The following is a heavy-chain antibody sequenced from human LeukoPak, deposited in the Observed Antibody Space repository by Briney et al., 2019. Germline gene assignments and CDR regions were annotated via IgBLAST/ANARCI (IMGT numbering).Heavy chain of an antibody. D-gene: IGHD3-10*01. J-gene: IGHJ4*02. CDR1: GFTFSGHS. CDR2: ITYSSTNI. Sequence: PGGSLRLSCAASGFTFSGHSMTWVRQAPGKGLEWVSSITYSSTNIYYTDSVKGRFTISRDNAKNSLFLQMNSLRAEDTAVYYCAKGGGSGSYYNRPDYWGQGTLVTVSS. CDR3: AKGGGSGSYYNRPDY. V-gene: IGHV3-21*04.